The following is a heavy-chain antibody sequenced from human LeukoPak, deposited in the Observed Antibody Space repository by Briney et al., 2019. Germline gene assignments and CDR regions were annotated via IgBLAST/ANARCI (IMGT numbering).Heavy chain of an antibody. Sequence: SVKVSCKASGGTLSRYAISWVRQAPGQGPEWMGGIIPIFGTTNYAQKFQGRVTITADESTSTAYMELSSLRSEDTAVYYCASDIVVVVARSSGGYWGQGTLVTVSS. CDR3: ASDIVVVVARSSGGY. J-gene: IGHJ4*02. V-gene: IGHV1-69*13. D-gene: IGHD2-15*01. CDR2: IIPIFGTT. CDR1: GGTLSRYA.